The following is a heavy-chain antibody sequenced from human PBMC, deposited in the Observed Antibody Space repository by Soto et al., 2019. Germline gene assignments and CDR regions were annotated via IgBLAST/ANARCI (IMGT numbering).Heavy chain of an antibody. CDR3: AKLPWRLRYHFDY. Sequence: EVQLLESGGGLVQPGGSLRLSCAASGFTFSSYAMSWVRQAPGKGLEWVSAISGSGGSTYYADSVKGRFTISRDNSKNTLYLQMNSLRAEDMAVYYCAKLPWRLRYHFDYWGQGTLVTVSS. CDR1: GFTFSSYA. CDR2: ISGSGGST. J-gene: IGHJ4*02. V-gene: IGHV3-23*01. D-gene: IGHD3-9*01.